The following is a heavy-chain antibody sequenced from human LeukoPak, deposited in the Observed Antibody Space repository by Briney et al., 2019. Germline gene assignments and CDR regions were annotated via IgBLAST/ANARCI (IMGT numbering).Heavy chain of an antibody. CDR1: GGAISSYY. J-gene: IGHJ4*01. CDR2: IYYSGNA. CDR3: ASGYSYGRLFDN. V-gene: IGHV4-59*01. Sequence: SETLSLTCTVSGGAISSYYWSWIRQPPGKGLEWIGYIYYSGNANSNPSLKSRVTISVDTSKKQFSLKLSSVTAADTAVYYCASGYSYGRLFDNWGQGTLVTVSS. D-gene: IGHD5-18*01.